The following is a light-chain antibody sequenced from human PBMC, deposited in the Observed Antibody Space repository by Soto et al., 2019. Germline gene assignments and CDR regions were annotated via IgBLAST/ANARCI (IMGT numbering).Light chain of an antibody. CDR2: SAS. CDR1: QSISGY. Sequence: DIPMTQSPSSLSASVGDSVTISCRASQSISGYLNWYQQKPGKAPKLLIFSASGLQSGVPSRFSGGGYGTEFTLTISSLQLEDFATYYCQQSHTNPLTFGGGTKVEIK. J-gene: IGKJ4*01. V-gene: IGKV1-39*01. CDR3: QQSHTNPLT.